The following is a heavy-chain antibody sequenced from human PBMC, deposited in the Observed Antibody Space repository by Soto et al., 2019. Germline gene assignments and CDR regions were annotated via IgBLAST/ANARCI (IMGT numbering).Heavy chain of an antibody. J-gene: IGHJ6*02. Sequence: SVKVSCKASGGTFSSYAISWVRQAPGQGLEWMGGIIPIFGTANYAQKFQGRVTITADESTSTAYMELSSLRSEDTAVYYCARAKDIVVVPAATHYYYYYGMDVWGQGTTVTVSS. CDR3: ARAKDIVVVPAATHYYYYYGMDV. V-gene: IGHV1-69*13. CDR2: IIPIFGTA. D-gene: IGHD2-2*01. CDR1: GGTFSSYA.